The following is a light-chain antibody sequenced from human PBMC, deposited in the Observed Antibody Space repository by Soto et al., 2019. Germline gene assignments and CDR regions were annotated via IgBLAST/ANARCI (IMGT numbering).Light chain of an antibody. CDR1: QSLVHSDGIAY. J-gene: IGKJ5*01. CDR2: KVS. V-gene: IGKV2-30*02. Sequence: DVVMTQSPLSLPVPLGQPASVSCRSNQSLVHSDGIAYFSWFQQRPGRYPXRLIYKVSTRDSGVPARFSGSGSGTAFALKISRVEAEDVGVYYCMQGTHWPITFGQGTRLE. CDR3: MQGTHWPIT.